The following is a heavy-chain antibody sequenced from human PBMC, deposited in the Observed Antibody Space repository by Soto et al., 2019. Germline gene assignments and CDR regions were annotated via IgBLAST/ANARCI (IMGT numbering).Heavy chain of an antibody. V-gene: IGHV4-34*01. CDR3: ARASRASYSSSWSTVDY. CDR2: INHSGST. D-gene: IGHD6-13*01. Sequence: QVQLQQWGAGLLKPSETLSLTCAVYGGSFSGYYWSWIRQPPGKGLEWIGEINHSGSTNYNPSLKCRVTIAVDTSKNQFSPKLSSVTAADTAVYYCARASRASYSSSWSTVDYWGQGTLVTVSS. J-gene: IGHJ4*02. CDR1: GGSFSGYY.